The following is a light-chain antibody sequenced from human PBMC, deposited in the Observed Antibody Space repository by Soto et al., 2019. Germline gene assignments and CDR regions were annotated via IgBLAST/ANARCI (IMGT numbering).Light chain of an antibody. CDR1: TGAVTSGHY. CDR3: LLSYSDTRRV. J-gene: IGLJ3*02. CDR2: DTS. Sequence: QAVVTQEPSLTVSPGGTVTLTCGSSTGAVTSGHYPYWFQQKPGQAPRTLIYDTSNKHSWTPARFSGSLLGGKAALTLSGAQPEDEADYYCLLSYSDTRRVFGGGTK. V-gene: IGLV7-46*01.